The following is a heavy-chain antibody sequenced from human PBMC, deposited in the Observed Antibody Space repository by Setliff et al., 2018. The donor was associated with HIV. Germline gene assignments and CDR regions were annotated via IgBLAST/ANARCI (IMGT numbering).Heavy chain of an antibody. CDR1: GGSFGGSH. Sequence: PSETLSLTCAVYGGSFGGSHGTWIRHPPGKGLEWIGEINQSVRTKYNTSLSGRVSISINKSKKQFSLRLSPLTAAETAFYFCSIGRWRRGHQNYYLDNWAQGTLVTVSS. CDR3: SIGRWRRGHQNYYLDN. J-gene: IGHJ4*02. V-gene: IGHV4-34*01. CDR2: INQSVRT. D-gene: IGHD1-7*01.